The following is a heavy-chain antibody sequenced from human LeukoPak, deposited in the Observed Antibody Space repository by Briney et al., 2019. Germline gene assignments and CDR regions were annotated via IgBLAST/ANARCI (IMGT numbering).Heavy chain of an antibody. CDR1: GFTFSSYS. J-gene: IGHJ6*02. CDR3: ARAGLPVRHYYGSGSYYTDYYGMDV. CDR2: TSSSSSYI. V-gene: IGHV3-21*01. Sequence: GSLRLSCASSGFTFSSYSMNWVRQAPGKGLEWVSSTSSSSSYIYYADSVKGRFTISRDNAKNSLYLQMNSLRAEDTAVYYCARAGLPVRHYYGSGSYYTDYYGMDVWGQGTTVAVSS. D-gene: IGHD3-10*01.